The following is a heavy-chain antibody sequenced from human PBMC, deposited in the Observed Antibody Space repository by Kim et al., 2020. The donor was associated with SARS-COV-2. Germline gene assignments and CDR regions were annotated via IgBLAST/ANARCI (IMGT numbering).Heavy chain of an antibody. CDR3: ARDFYCSSTSCYPYYFDY. V-gene: IGHV3-30*04. J-gene: IGHJ4*02. D-gene: IGHD2-2*01. Sequence: GGSLRLSCAASGFTFSSYAMHWVRQAPGKGLEWVAVISYDGSNKYYADSVKGRFTISRDNSKNTLYLQMNSLRAEDTAVYYCARDFYCSSTSCYPYYFDYWGQGTLVTVSS. CDR1: GFTFSSYA. CDR2: ISYDGSNK.